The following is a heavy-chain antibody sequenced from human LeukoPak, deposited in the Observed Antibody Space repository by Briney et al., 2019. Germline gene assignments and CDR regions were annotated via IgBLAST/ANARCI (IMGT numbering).Heavy chain of an antibody. D-gene: IGHD5-24*01. CDR1: GGSITSSSYC. CDR3: ARGRRDGYNLEYFDK. J-gene: IGHJ4*02. V-gene: IGHV4-39*01. CDR2: FYYSGST. Sequence: PSETLSLTCTVSGGSITSSSYCWGWIRQPPGKGLQWIGSFYYSGSTYYNPSLKSRVTIYVDTSKNQFSLKLSSVTAADTAVYYCARGRRDGYNLEYFDKWGQGTLVTVSS.